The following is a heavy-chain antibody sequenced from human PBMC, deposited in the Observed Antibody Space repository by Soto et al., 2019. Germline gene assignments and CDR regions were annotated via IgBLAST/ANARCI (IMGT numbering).Heavy chain of an antibody. CDR3: AKDPYYYYGSGTHNFDY. V-gene: IGHV3-23*01. J-gene: IGHJ4*02. Sequence: GGSLRLSCAASGFTFSSYAMSWVRQAPGKGLEWVSAISGSGGSTYYADSVKGRFTISRDNSKNTLYLQMNSLRAEDTAVYYCAKDPYYYYGSGTHNFDYWGQGTLVTVSS. CDR2: ISGSGGST. CDR1: GFTFSSYA. D-gene: IGHD3-10*01.